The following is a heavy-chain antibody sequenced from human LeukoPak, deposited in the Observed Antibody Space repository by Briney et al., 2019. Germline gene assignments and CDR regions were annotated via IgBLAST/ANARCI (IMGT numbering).Heavy chain of an antibody. CDR1: GFTFSTYA. CDR3: ARPRGAAAGTFGFDP. Sequence: GGSLRLSCAASGFTFSTYAMTWVRQAPGKGLEWVSGINSNGDEIYYADSVRGRFTISRDNSKNTLYLQMNSLRAEDTAVYYCARPRGAAAGTFGFDPWGQGTLVTVSS. V-gene: IGHV3-23*01. J-gene: IGHJ5*02. CDR2: INSNGDEI. D-gene: IGHD6-13*01.